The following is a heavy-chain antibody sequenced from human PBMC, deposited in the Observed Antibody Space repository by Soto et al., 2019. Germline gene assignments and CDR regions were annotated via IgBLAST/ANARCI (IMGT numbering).Heavy chain of an antibody. V-gene: IGHV1-46*01. J-gene: IGHJ6*04. Sequence: ASVKVSCKASGYTFTNYYMHWVRQAPGQGLEWMGIINPSGGSTSYAQKFQGRVTMTRDTSTSTGYMELSSLSSEDTAVYYCARADLLCDCGRCYRVLLDFLGKGTTVIVSS. CDR1: GYTFTNYY. CDR3: ARADLLCDCGRCYRVLLDF. CDR2: INPSGGST. D-gene: IGHD2-15*01.